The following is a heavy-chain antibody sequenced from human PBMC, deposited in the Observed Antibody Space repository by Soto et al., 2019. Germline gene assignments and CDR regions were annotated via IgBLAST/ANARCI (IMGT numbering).Heavy chain of an antibody. V-gene: IGHV3-23*01. CDR2: ISNTGDST. Sequence: EVPLLESGGGLVQPGGSLRLSCAASGFTFSSYAMNWVRQAPGKGPEWVSGISNTGDSTHYADSVKGRFTISRDNSKNTLYLHMNSLRVDDTAVYYCAKRDRQVSATPFFDYWGQGTLVTVSS. CDR3: AKRDRQVSATPFFDY. J-gene: IGHJ4*02. D-gene: IGHD2-15*01. CDR1: GFTFSSYA.